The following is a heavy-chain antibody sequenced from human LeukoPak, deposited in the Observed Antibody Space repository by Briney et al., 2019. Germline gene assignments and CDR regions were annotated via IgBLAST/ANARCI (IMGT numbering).Heavy chain of an antibody. CDR1: GFTFSSYG. Sequence: GGSLRLSCAASGFTFSSYGMHWVRQAPGKGLEWVAVISYDGSSKDYADSVKGRFTISRDNSKNTVYLQMNSLRAEDTAIYYCAKRPTGNNPFDYWGQGALVTVSS. CDR2: ISYDGSSK. CDR3: AKRPTGNNPFDY. D-gene: IGHD1/OR15-1a*01. V-gene: IGHV3-30*18. J-gene: IGHJ4*02.